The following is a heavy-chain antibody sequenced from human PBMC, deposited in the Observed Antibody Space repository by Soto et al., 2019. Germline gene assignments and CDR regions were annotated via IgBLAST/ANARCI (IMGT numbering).Heavy chain of an antibody. CDR1: GYTFTSHG. D-gene: IGHD1-26*01. V-gene: IGHV1-18*01. CDR2: ISTYNGKT. J-gene: IGHJ3*02. Sequence: QLQLVQSGGEVKTPGASVKVSCTTSGYTFTSHGISWVRQAPGQGLEWMGWISTYNGKTDYAQKLQGRVTMTADTSTSTVYMEVRSLRSDDTAGYYCARLLTEGATYREDAFDMWGQGTKVTVSS. CDR3: ARLLTEGATYREDAFDM.